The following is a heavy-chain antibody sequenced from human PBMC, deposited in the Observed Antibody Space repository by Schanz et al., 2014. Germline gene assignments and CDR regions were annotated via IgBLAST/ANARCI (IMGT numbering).Heavy chain of an antibody. CDR3: ARDIQYHYDTSGPVGAFDI. D-gene: IGHD3-22*01. J-gene: IGHJ3*02. CDR1: GGTFSSYA. V-gene: IGHV1-69*04. CDR2: IIPILGME. Sequence: QVPLVQSGAEVKKPGSSVKVSCKASGGTFSSYAFSWVRQAPGQGLEWMGKIIPILGMENYAQKFQGRVTITADISTSTAYMALSSLRSDDTAVYYCARDIQYHYDTSGPVGAFDIWGQGTVVTVSS.